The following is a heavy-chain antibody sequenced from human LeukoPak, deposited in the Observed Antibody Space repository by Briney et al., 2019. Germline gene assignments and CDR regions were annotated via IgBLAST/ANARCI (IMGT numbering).Heavy chain of an antibody. Sequence: GASVKVSCKASGYTFASYYMYWTRQAPGQGLEWMGIINPSGGSTSYAQKFQGRVTMTRDTSTSTVYMELSSLRSEDTAVYYCARDRSPVAVYGMDVWGQGTTVTVSS. CDR1: GYTFASYY. V-gene: IGHV1-46*01. CDR3: ARDRSPVAVYGMDV. CDR2: INPSGGST. J-gene: IGHJ6*02. D-gene: IGHD6-19*01.